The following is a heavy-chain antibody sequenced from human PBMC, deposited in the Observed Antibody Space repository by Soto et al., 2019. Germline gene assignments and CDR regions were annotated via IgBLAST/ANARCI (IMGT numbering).Heavy chain of an antibody. CDR2: IIPIFGTA. V-gene: IGHV1-69*01. CDR3: ARAGGRHSGGIAY. Sequence: QVQLVQSGAEVKKPGSSVKVSCKASGGTFSSYSINWVRQAPGQGLEWMGEIIPIFGTANYAQKFQGRVTSTAEESTSTAYMELSSLRSGDTAVYYCARAGGRHSGGIAYWGQGTLVTVSS. J-gene: IGHJ4*02. CDR1: GGTFSSYS. D-gene: IGHD1-26*01.